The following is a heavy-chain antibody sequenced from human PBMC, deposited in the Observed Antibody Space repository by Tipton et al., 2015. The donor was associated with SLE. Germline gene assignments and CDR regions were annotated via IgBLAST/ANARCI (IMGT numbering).Heavy chain of an antibody. J-gene: IGHJ5*02. Sequence: QSGAEVKKPGASVKVSCKASGYTFTGYYMHWVRQAPGQGLEWMGWINPNSGGTDYAQKFQGRVTMTRDTSTSTAYVELKSLRSDDTAVYYCARDTKAARPGWFDPWGQGTLVTVRS. CDR1: GYTFTGYY. CDR3: ARDTKAARPGWFDP. V-gene: IGHV1-2*02. CDR2: INPNSGGT. D-gene: IGHD6-6*01.